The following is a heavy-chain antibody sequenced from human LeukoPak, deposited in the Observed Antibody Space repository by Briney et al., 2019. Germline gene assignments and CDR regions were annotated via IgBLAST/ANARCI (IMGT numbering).Heavy chain of an antibody. Sequence: ASVKASYKASGYIFSNYDISWVRQATGQGFEWMGWMNPNSGNTGYALEFQGRVTFTTDTSITTAYMEMSRVRSDDTAVYYCARAVRHQLLPDYWGQGTLVTVSS. CDR2: MNPNSGNT. J-gene: IGHJ4*02. CDR1: GYIFSNYD. CDR3: ARAVRHQLLPDY. V-gene: IGHV1-8*01. D-gene: IGHD2-2*01.